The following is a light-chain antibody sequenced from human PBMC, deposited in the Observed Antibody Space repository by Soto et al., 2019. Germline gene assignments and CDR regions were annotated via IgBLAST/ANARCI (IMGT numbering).Light chain of an antibody. Sequence: ESVLTQSPATLSLSPGERATLSCRASPSVSNSLAWYQHKPGQAPRLLIYDAFNRATGVPTRFSGSGSGTVFTLTISSLEPEDFAVYYCQQRNRWPPVTFGGGTRVEIK. CDR1: PSVSNS. CDR3: QQRNRWPPVT. CDR2: DAF. V-gene: IGKV3-11*01. J-gene: IGKJ4*01.